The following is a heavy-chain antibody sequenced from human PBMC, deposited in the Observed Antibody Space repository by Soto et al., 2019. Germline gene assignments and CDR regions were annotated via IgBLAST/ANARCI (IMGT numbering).Heavy chain of an antibody. Sequence: QVQLQESGPGLVKPSGTLSLTCAVSGGSISSSNWWSWVRQPPGKGLEWIGEIYHSGSTNYNPSRRGVVTISGRKTWNPFSLKLSSAAAAETAVCYCGRRGSSRSVYFDYWGQGTLGTVSS. CDR2: IYHSGST. J-gene: IGHJ4*02. CDR1: GGSISSSNW. D-gene: IGHD1-26*01. V-gene: IGHV4-4*02. CDR3: GRRGSSRSVYFDY.